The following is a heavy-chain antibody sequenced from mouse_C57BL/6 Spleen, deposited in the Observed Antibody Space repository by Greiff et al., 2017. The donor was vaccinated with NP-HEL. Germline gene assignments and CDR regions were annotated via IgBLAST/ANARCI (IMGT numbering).Heavy chain of an antibody. J-gene: IGHJ2*01. V-gene: IGHV1-7*01. CDR1: GYTFTSYW. CDR2: INPSSGYT. D-gene: IGHD2-4*01. Sequence: VQLQESGAELAKPGASVKLSCKASGYTFTSYWMHWVKQRPGQGLEWIGYINPSSGYTKYNQKFKDKATLTADNSSSTAYMQLSSLTYEDSAVYYCARSEIYYDYGGYFDYWGQGTTLTVSS. CDR3: ARSEIYYDYGGYFDY.